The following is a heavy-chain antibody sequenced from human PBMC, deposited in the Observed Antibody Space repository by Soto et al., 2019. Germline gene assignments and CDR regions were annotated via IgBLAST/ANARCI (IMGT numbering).Heavy chain of an antibody. CDR1: GYTFTGYY. V-gene: IGHV1-2*04. CDR2: INPNSGGT. CDR3: AMNYGDYGGGAFDI. D-gene: IGHD4-17*01. J-gene: IGHJ3*02. Sequence: ASVKVSCKASGYTFTGYYMHWVRQAPGQGLEWMGWINPNSGGTNYAQKFQGWVTMTRDTSISTAYMELSRLRSDDTAVYYCAMNYGDYGGGAFDIWGQGTMVTVSS.